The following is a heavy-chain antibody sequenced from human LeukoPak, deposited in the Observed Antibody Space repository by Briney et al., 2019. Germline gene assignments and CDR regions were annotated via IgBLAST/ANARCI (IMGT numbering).Heavy chain of an antibody. CDR2: INHSGST. V-gene: IGHV4-34*01. Sequence: SETLSLTCAVYGGSFSGYYRGWIRQPPGKGLEWIGEINHSGSTNYNPSLKSRVTISVDTSKNQFSLKLSSVTAADTAVYYCARAAAAAAGNLTPWMYGMDVWGKGTTVTVSS. J-gene: IGHJ6*04. CDR1: GGSFSGYY. D-gene: IGHD6-13*01. CDR3: ARAAAAAAGNLTPWMYGMDV.